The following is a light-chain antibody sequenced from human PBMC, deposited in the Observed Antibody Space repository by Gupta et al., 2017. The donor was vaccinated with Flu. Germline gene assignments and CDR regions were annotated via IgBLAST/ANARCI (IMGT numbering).Light chain of an antibody. CDR2: RNN. CDR3: EDWDDRPSGWG. J-gene: IGLJ2*01. CDR1: SSNIGSNY. V-gene: IGLV1-47*01. Sequence: QSVLRQPPSASGTPGQRVTISCSGSSSNIGSNYVYWYQQLPGTATKLLIYRNNQRPSGVHDRLSGSKSGTYASLHTSVLRSEDAAVYYCEDWDDRPSGWGFGGGTKLTVL.